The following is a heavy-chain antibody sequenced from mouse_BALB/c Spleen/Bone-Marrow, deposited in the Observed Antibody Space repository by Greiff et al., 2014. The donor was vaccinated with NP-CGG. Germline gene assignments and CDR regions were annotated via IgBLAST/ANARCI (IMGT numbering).Heavy chain of an antibody. Sequence: QLQQSGAELAKPGASVKMSCKASGYTFTSYWMHWVKQRPGQGLEWIGYINPSTGYTEYNQKFKDKATLTADKSSSTAYMQLSSLTSEDSAVYYCARRETTALDYWGQGTTLTVSS. CDR1: GYTFTSYW. D-gene: IGHD1-2*01. CDR2: INPSTGYT. V-gene: IGHV1-7*01. CDR3: ARRETTALDY. J-gene: IGHJ2*01.